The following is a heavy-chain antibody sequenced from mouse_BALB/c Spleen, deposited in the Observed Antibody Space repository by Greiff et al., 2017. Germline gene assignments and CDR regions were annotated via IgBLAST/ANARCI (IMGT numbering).Heavy chain of an antibody. J-gene: IGHJ1*01. D-gene: IGHD1-1*01. Sequence: EVKLMESGPELVKPGASVKISCKASGYTFTDYNMHWVKQSHGKSLEWIGYIYPYNGGTGYNQKFKSKATLTVDNSSSTAYMELRSLTSEDSAVYYCARENYYGSSYFDVWGAGTTVTVSS. CDR1: GYTFTDYN. CDR3: ARENYYGSSYFDV. CDR2: IYPYNGGT. V-gene: IGHV1S29*02.